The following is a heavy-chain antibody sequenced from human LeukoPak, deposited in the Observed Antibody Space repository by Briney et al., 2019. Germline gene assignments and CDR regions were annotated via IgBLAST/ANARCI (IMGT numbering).Heavy chain of an antibody. CDR2: INHSGST. Sequence: PSETLSLTCAVYGGSFSGYYWSWIRQPPGKGLEWIGEINHSGSTNYNPSLKSRVTISVDTSKNQFSLKLSSVTAADTAVYYCASLRRDYDYWGQGTLVTVSS. V-gene: IGHV4-34*01. D-gene: IGHD4-17*01. CDR3: ASLRRDYDY. J-gene: IGHJ4*02. CDR1: GGSFSGYY.